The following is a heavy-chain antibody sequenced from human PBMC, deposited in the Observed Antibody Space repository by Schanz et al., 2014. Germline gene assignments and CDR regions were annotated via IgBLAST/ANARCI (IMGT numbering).Heavy chain of an antibody. D-gene: IGHD3-22*01. J-gene: IGHJ4*02. CDR1: GFSFSDYG. V-gene: IGHV3-30*18. Sequence: QVQLVESGGGVVQPGRSLRLSCAGSGFSFSDYGMHWVRQAPGRGLEWVAVISYHGSERYYADSVKGRFTISRDNSKNTLYLQMNSLRTEDTALCFCAKSYDTSGYSGFDYWGQGTLVTVSS. CDR2: ISYHGSER. CDR3: AKSYDTSGYSGFDY.